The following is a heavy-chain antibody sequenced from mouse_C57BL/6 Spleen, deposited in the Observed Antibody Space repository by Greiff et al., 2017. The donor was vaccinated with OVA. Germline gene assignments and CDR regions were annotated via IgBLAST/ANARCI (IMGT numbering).Heavy chain of an antibody. Sequence: QVQLQQPGAELVKPGASVKLSCKASGYTFTSYWMHWVKQRPGRGLEWIGRIDPNSGGTKYNEKFKSKATLTVDKPSSTAYRQLSSLTSEDSAVYYCARNARDYDPYWYFDDWGTGTTVTVSS. V-gene: IGHV1-72*01. CDR2: IDPNSGGT. J-gene: IGHJ1*03. CDR3: ARNARDYDPYWYFDD. D-gene: IGHD2-4*01. CDR1: GYTFTSYW.